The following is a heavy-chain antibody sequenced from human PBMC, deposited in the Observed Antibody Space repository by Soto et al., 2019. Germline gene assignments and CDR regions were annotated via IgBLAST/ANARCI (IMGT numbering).Heavy chain of an antibody. J-gene: IGHJ4*02. Sequence: SETLSLTCTVSGGSISSYYWSWIRQPPGKGLEWIGYIYYSGSTNYNPSLKSRVTISVDTSKNQFSLKLSSVTAADTAVYYCARGDYGDYADYFDYWGQGTLVTAPQ. CDR1: GGSISSYY. V-gene: IGHV4-59*01. D-gene: IGHD4-17*01. CDR2: IYYSGST. CDR3: ARGDYGDYADYFDY.